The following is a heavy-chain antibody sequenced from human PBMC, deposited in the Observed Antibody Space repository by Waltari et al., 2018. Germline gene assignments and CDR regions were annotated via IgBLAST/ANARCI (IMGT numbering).Heavy chain of an antibody. CDR1: GGSISSHY. J-gene: IGHJ4*02. D-gene: IGHD1-26*01. Sequence: QVQLQESGPGLVKPSETLSLTCTVSGGSISSHYWNWIRQPPGKGLEWIGYIYYSGSTNYNPSLKSRVTILIDTSKNQFSLKLSSVTPADTAVYYCARTTSGVGPSDYWGQGTLVTVSS. CDR3: ARTTSGVGPSDY. CDR2: IYYSGST. V-gene: IGHV4-59*11.